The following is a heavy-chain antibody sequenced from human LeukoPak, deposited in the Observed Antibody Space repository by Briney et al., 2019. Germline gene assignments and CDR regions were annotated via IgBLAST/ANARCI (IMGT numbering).Heavy chain of an antibody. J-gene: IGHJ4*02. D-gene: IGHD3-10*01. CDR1: GGSISGYY. Sequence: PSQTLSLTCTVSGGSISGYYWSWIRQPPGKGLEWLGFIYYTGNTKYNPSLNSRLTMSVDTSRNQFSLRLSSVTAADTAVYYCARHFGSGTYPLDYWGQGTLATVSS. V-gene: IGHV4-59*01. CDR3: ARHFGSGTYPLDY. CDR2: IYYTGNT.